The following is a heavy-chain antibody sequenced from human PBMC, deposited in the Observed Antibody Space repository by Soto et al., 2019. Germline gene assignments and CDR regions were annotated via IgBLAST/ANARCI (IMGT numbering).Heavy chain of an antibody. Sequence: SETLSLTCTVSGGSVSSGSYYWIWIRQPPGKGLEWIGYINHSGSTNYNPSLKSRVTISVDTSKNQFSLKLTSVTAADTAVYYCARDKITGLFDYWGQGTLVTVSS. CDR3: ARDKITGLFDY. J-gene: IGHJ4*02. D-gene: IGHD2-8*02. V-gene: IGHV4-61*01. CDR2: INHSGST. CDR1: GGSVSSGSYY.